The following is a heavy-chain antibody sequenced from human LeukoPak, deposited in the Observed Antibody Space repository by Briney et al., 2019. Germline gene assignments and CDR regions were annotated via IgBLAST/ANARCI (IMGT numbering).Heavy chain of an antibody. J-gene: IGHJ4*02. V-gene: IGHV4-59*01. CDR1: GVSISSYY. CDR2: IFYSGST. Sequence: SETLSLTCTVSGVSISSYYWSWIRQSPGKGLEWIGYIFYSGSTNYNPSLKSRVTISVDTSKNQFSLKLTSVTAADTAVYYCARQGVATAIDYWGQGTLVTVSS. CDR3: ARQGVATAIDY. D-gene: IGHD2-21*02.